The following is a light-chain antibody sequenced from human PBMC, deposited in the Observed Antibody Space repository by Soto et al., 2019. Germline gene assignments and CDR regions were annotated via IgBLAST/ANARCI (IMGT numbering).Light chain of an antibody. V-gene: IGKV3-11*01. CDR2: DAS. CDR1: QSVSTY. CDR3: QQYSNSPGT. J-gene: IGKJ1*01. Sequence: EIVLTQSPATLSLSPGERATLSCRASQSVSTYLAWYQQKPGQPPRLLIFDASSRATGIPDRFSGSGSGTEFTLTIGSLQSEDCALYYCQQYSNSPGTFGQGTKVDIK.